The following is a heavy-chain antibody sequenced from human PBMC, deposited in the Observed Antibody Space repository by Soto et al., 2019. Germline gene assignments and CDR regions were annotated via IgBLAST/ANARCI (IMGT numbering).Heavy chain of an antibody. CDR1: GFTFSSYG. V-gene: IGHV3-33*01. CDR2: IWYDGSNK. CDR3: ARDLFSGSGDSHEGRYYYYGMDV. J-gene: IGHJ6*02. D-gene: IGHD1-26*01. Sequence: QVQLVESGGGVVQPGRSLRLSCAASGFTFSSYGMHWVRQAPGKGLEWVAVIWYDGSNKYYADSVKGRFTISRDNSKNTPSLQMNSLRAEETAVYYCARDLFSGSGDSHEGRYYYYGMDVWGQGTTVTVSS.